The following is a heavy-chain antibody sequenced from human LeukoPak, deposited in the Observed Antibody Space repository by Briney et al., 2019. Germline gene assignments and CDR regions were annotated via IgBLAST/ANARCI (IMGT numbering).Heavy chain of an antibody. Sequence: GGSLRLSCAASGFTFSSYGMHWVRQAPGKGLEWVAVIWYDGSNKYYADSVKGRFTISRDNSKNTLYLQMNSLRAEDTAVYYCAKGKLGPNNWYFDLWGRGTLVTVSS. V-gene: IGHV3-33*06. CDR3: AKGKLGPNNWYFDL. CDR1: GFTFSSYG. D-gene: IGHD7-27*01. CDR2: IWYDGSNK. J-gene: IGHJ2*01.